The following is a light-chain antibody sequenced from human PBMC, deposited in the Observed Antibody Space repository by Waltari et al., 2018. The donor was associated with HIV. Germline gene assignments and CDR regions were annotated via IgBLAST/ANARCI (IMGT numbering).Light chain of an antibody. CDR3: CSYASSGTLVV. J-gene: IGLJ2*01. CDR2: SSN. V-gene: IGLV1-40*01. CDR1: TSNFGAGYD. Sequence: QSVLTQPPSVSGAPGQRVTIPCTGSTSNFGAGYDVQWYQHLPGTAPKLLIHSSNNRPSGVSIRCSGSKSGHTASLTISDLQAEDEAYYYCCSYASSGTLVVFGGGTRVTVL.